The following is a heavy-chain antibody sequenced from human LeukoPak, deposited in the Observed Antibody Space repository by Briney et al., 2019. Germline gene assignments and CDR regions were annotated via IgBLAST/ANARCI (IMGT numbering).Heavy chain of an antibody. V-gene: IGHV1-8*01. CDR3: ARRRVTSHNWFDP. CDR1: GYTFTSYD. D-gene: IGHD4-17*01. J-gene: IGHJ5*02. Sequence: ASVKVSCKASGYTFTSYDINWVRQATGQGLEWMGWMNPNSGNTGYAQKFQGRVTMTRSTSISTAYMELSSLRSEDTAVYYCARRRVTSHNWFDPWGQGTLVTVSS. CDR2: MNPNSGNT.